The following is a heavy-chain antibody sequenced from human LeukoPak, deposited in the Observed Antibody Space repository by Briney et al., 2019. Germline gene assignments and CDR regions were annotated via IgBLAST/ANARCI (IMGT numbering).Heavy chain of an antibody. D-gene: IGHD3-22*01. CDR1: GFTFDDYA. CDR3: AKDQDLYYYDSSGYAFDY. Sequence: RSGGSLRLSCAASGFTFDDYAMHWVRQAPGKGLEWVSGISWNSGSIGYADSVKGRFTISRDNAKNSLYLQMNSLRAEDTALYYCAKDQDLYYYDSSGYAFDYWGQGTLVTVSS. V-gene: IGHV3-9*01. J-gene: IGHJ4*02. CDR2: ISWNSGSI.